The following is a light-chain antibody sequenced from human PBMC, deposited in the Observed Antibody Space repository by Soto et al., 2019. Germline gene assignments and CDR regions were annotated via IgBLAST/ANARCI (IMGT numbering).Light chain of an antibody. J-gene: IGKJ3*01. CDR2: GAS. Sequence: EIVLTQSPGTLSLSPGERATLSCRASQSSDHNYLAWYQQKPGQAPRVLIYGASIRPTATPDRFSGSGSGADFTLTISRLEPEDFGVYYCQHYGSSPPFTFGPGTKVDIK. V-gene: IGKV3-20*01. CDR1: QSSDHNY. CDR3: QHYGSSPPFT.